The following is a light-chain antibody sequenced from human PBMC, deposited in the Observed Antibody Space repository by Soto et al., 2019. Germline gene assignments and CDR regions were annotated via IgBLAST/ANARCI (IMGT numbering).Light chain of an antibody. V-gene: IGKV1-33*01. CDR3: QQYDNLPPFT. Sequence: DIQMTQSPSSLSASVGARISITCQASQDIRTSLSWFQQKPGRAPKLLIYGASNLETGVPLRLRGSGSGTDFTFTISSLQPEDIATYYCQQYDNLPPFTFGPGTKVDIK. J-gene: IGKJ3*01. CDR1: QDIRTS. CDR2: GAS.